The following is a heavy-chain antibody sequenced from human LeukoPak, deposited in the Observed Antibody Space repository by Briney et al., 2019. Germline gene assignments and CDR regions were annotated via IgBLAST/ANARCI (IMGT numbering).Heavy chain of an antibody. Sequence: NPGGSLRLSCAASGFTFSSYSMNWVRQAPGKGLEWVSSISSSSYIYYADSVKGRFTISRDNAKNSLYLQMNSLRAEDTAVYYCARVLCSSTSCYFDYWGQGTLVTVSS. CDR2: ISSSSYI. CDR3: ARVLCSSTSCYFDY. D-gene: IGHD2-2*01. CDR1: GFTFSSYS. V-gene: IGHV3-21*01. J-gene: IGHJ4*02.